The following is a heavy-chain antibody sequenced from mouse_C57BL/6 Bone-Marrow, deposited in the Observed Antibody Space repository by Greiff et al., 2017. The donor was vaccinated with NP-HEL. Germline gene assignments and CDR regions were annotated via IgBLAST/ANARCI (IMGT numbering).Heavy chain of an antibody. CDR2: ILPGSGST. CDR3: ARRDSSGYFFMDY. CDR1: GYTFTGYW. V-gene: IGHV1-9*01. J-gene: IGHJ4*01. D-gene: IGHD3-2*02. Sequence: QVQLQQSGAELMKPGASVKLSCKATGYTFTGYWIEWVKQRPGHGLEWIGEILPGSGSTNYNEKFKGKATFTADTSSNTAYMQLSSLTTEDSAIYYCARRDSSGYFFMDYWGQGTSVTVSS.